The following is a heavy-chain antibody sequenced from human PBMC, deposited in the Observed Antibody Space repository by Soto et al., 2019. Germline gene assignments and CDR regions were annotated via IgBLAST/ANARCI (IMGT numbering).Heavy chain of an antibody. V-gene: IGHV1-18*01. CDR2: ISAYNGNT. D-gene: IGHD3-22*01. CDR3: ARDPYYYDSSGYSPVCAFDI. J-gene: IGHJ3*02. CDR1: GYTFTSYG. Sequence: ASVKVSCKASGYTFTSYGISWVRQAPGQGLEWMGWISAYNGNTNYAQKLQGRVTMTTDTSTGTAYMELRSLRSDDTAVYYCARDPYYYDSSGYSPVCAFDIWGQGTMVTVSS.